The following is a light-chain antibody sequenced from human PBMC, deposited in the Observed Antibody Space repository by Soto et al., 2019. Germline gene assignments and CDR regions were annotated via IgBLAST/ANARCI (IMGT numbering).Light chain of an antibody. V-gene: IGKV3-20*01. CDR1: QTVSSSY. CDR2: GAS. Sequence: EIVLTQSPGTLSLSPGEKATLSCRASQTVSSSYLAWYQQKPGQSPRLLIYGASNRATGIPDRFSGSGSGTDFTLTITRLGPEDFAVYYCLQHDSSPSTFGQGTKLEL. CDR3: LQHDSSPST. J-gene: IGKJ2*01.